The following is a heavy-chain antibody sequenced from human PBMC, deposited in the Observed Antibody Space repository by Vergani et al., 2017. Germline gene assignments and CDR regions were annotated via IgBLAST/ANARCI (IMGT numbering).Heavy chain of an antibody. D-gene: IGHD6-19*01. J-gene: IGHJ3*02. CDR3: ARVSGIAVAGNLDAFDI. CDR2: IYHSGST. V-gene: IGHV4-4*02. Sequence: QVQLQESGPGLVKPSGTLSLTCAVSGGSISSSNWWSWVRQPPGKGLEWIGEIYHSGSTNYNPSLKSQVTISVDKSKNQFSLKLSSVTAADTAVYYCARVSGIAVAGNLDAFDIWGQGTMVTVSS. CDR1: GGSISSSNW.